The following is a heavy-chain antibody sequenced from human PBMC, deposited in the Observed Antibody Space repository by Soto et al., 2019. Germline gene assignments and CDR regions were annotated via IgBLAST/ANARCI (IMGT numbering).Heavy chain of an antibody. V-gene: IGHV3-23*01. J-gene: IGHJ3*02. D-gene: IGHD3-10*01. CDR3: AKEGRGLHGPKNAFDI. CDR1: GFTFSSYA. Sequence: GGSLRLSCAASGFTFSSYAMSWVRQAPGKGLEWVSAISGSGGSTYYADSEKGRFTISRDNSKNTLYLQMNSLRAEDTAVYYCAKEGRGLHGPKNAFDIWGQGTMVTVSS. CDR2: ISGSGGST.